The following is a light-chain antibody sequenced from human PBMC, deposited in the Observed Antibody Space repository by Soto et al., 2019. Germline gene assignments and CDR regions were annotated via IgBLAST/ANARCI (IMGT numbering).Light chain of an antibody. J-gene: IGKJ1*01. Sequence: DIQMTQSPSTLSSSVGDRVTITCSASQSISSWLAWYQQKPGKAPKLLIYQAANLQSGVPSRFSGSGSGTELTLTISSLQPDDFATYYCQQYNSYPWSFGQGTKVEIK. CDR2: QAA. CDR3: QQYNSYPWS. V-gene: IGKV1-5*03. CDR1: QSISSW.